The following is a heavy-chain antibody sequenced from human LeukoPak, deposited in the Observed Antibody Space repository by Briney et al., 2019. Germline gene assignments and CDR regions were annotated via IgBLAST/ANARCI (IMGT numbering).Heavy chain of an antibody. J-gene: IGHJ4*02. CDR2: ISYDGSNK. CDR3: ARVAPYDY. D-gene: IGHD2-15*01. CDR1: GFTFSSYA. V-gene: IGHV3-30-3*01. Sequence: PGGSLRLSCAASGFTFSSYAMHWVRQAPGKGLEWVAVISYDGSNKYYADSVKGRFTISGDNSKNTLYLQMNSLRAEDTAVYYCARVAPYDYWGQGTLVTVSS.